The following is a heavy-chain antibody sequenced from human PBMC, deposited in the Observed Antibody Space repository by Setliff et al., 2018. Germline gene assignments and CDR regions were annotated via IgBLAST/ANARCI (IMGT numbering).Heavy chain of an antibody. CDR1: GYTFTRYY. V-gene: IGHV1-46*01. D-gene: IGHD3-3*01. CDR3: ARGGIGFSEITIFGVALYWFDP. CDR2: INPSGGST. J-gene: IGHJ5*02. Sequence: ASVKVSCKASGYTFTRYYMHWVRQAPGQGLEWMGIINPSGGSTNYAQKFQGRVAMTRDTSTSTVYMELSSLRSEDTAVYYCARGGIGFSEITIFGVALYWFDPWGQGTLVTVSS.